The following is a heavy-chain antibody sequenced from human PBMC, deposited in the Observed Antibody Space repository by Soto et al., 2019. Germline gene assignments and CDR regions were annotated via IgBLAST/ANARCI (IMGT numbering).Heavy chain of an antibody. Sequence: GGSLRLSCAASGFTFRSYGRHWVRQAPGKGLEWVASIWHDGSFKYEADSVKGRFTISRDNSKNTLSLQMNSLRADDTAAYYCARGEEEGNYFDNWGLGTLVTVSS. CDR3: ARGEEEGNYFDN. J-gene: IGHJ4*02. CDR1: GFTFRSYG. V-gene: IGHV3-33*01. CDR2: IWHDGSFK.